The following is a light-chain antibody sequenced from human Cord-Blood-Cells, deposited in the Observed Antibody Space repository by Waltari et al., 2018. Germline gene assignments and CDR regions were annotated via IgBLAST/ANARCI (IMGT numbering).Light chain of an antibody. CDR1: PSVSSN. CDR3: QQYNNWPYT. V-gene: IGKV3-15*01. CDR2: GAS. Sequence: EIVMTHSPATLSVSPGERATLSCRASPSVSSNLAWYQQKPGQAPRPPIYGASTRATGIPARFSGSGSGTEFTLTISSLQSEDFAVYYCQQYNNWPYTFGQGTKLEIK. J-gene: IGKJ2*01.